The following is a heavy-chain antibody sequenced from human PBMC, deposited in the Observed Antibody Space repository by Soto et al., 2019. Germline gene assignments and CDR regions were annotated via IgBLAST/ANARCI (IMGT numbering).Heavy chain of an antibody. V-gene: IGHV3-33*01. D-gene: IGHD3-22*01. Sequence: PGGSLRLSCAASGFTFSSYGMHWVRQAPGKGLEWVAVIWYDGSNKYYADSVKGRFTISRDNSKNTLYLQMNSLRAEDTAVYYCASNYYDSSGYTPGHGTGGYWGQGTLVTVSS. J-gene: IGHJ4*02. CDR2: IWYDGSNK. CDR3: ASNYYDSSGYTPGHGTGGY. CDR1: GFTFSSYG.